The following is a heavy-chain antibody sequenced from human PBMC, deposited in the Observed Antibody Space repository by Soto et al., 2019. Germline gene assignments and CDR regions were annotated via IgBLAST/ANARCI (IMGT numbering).Heavy chain of an antibody. Sequence: QVQLVESGGGVVQPGRSLRLSCAASGFTFSSYGMHWVRQAPGKGLEWVAVIWYDGSNKYYADSVKGRFTISRDNSKNTLYLQMNCLRAEDTAVYYCARWMGGSGSYYNGWGQGTLVTVSS. J-gene: IGHJ4*02. CDR3: ARWMGGSGSYYNG. D-gene: IGHD3-10*01. CDR1: GFTFSSYG. V-gene: IGHV3-33*01. CDR2: IWYDGSNK.